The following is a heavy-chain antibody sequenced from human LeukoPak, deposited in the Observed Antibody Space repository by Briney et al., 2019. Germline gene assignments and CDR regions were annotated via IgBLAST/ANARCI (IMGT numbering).Heavy chain of an antibody. Sequence: ASVKVSCKASGYTFTGYYMHWVRQAPGQGLEWMGWINPNSGGTKYAQKFQGRATMTRDTSISTAYMDLSRLRSDDTAVYYCAREEGYCSSTSCSHFDYWGQGTLVTVSS. CDR2: INPNSGGT. V-gene: IGHV1-2*02. CDR1: GYTFTGYY. CDR3: AREEGYCSSTSCSHFDY. D-gene: IGHD2-2*01. J-gene: IGHJ4*02.